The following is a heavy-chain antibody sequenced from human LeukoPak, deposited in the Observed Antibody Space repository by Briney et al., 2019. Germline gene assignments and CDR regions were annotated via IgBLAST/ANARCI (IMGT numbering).Heavy chain of an antibody. J-gene: IGHJ4*02. Sequence: TGGSLRLSCAASGFTFSSYGMHWVRQAPGKGLEWVAVISYDGSNKYYADSVKGRFTISRDNSKNTLYLQMNSLRAEDTAVYSCGTRGYSYVSSGGEQEDCWGQGTLVTVSS. CDR2: ISYDGSNK. V-gene: IGHV3-30*03. CDR3: GTRGYSYVSSGGEQEDC. CDR1: GFTFSSYG. D-gene: IGHD5-18*01.